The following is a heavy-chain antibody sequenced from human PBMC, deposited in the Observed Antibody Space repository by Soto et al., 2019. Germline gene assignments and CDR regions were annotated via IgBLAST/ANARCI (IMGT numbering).Heavy chain of an antibody. CDR3: ARHRITGRTASGWFDP. D-gene: IGHD1-20*01. Sequence: QLQLQESGPGLVKPSETLSLTCTVSGGSISSSSYYWGWIRQPPGKGLEWIGSIYYSGSTYYNPSLKSRVTISVDTSKNQFSLKLSSVTAADTAVYYCARHRITGRTASGWFDPWGQGTLVTVSS. CDR1: GGSISSSSYY. J-gene: IGHJ5*02. CDR2: IYYSGST. V-gene: IGHV4-39*01.